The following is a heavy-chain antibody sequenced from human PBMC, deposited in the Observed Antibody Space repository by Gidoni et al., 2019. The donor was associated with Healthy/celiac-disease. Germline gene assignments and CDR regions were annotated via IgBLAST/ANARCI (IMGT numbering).Heavy chain of an antibody. Sequence: EVQLLESGGGLVQPGGSLRLSCAASGFTFSSYAMSWVRQAPGKGLEWVSAISGSGGSTYYADSVKGRFTISRDNSKNTLYLQMNSLRAEDTAVYYCATGSRGLKIAARPFDYWGQGTLVTVSS. J-gene: IGHJ4*02. V-gene: IGHV3-23*01. CDR2: ISGSGGST. D-gene: IGHD6-6*01. CDR3: ATGSRGLKIAARPFDY. CDR1: GFTFSSYA.